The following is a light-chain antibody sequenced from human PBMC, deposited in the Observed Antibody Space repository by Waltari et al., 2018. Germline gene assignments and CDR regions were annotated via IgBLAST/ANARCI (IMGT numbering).Light chain of an antibody. CDR2: GAS. CDR1: QSVSNSF. J-gene: IGKJ1*01. CDR3: QQYGSSPET. Sequence: EIVLTQSPGTLSLSPGERATLSCRDSQSVSNSFLAWYQQKPGQAPRLLIYGASSRATGIPGRFSGSGSGTDFTLTISRLEPEDFTVYYCQQYGSSPETFGQGTKVEIK. V-gene: IGKV3-20*01.